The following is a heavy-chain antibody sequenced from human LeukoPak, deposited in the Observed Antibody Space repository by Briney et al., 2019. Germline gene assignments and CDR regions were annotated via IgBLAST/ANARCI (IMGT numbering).Heavy chain of an antibody. CDR2: ISGSGSRT. Sequence: GGSLRLSCTASGFTSSSYLMSWVRQAPGKGLEWVSTISGSGSRTYYADSVKGRFTISRDNSENTLYLQLNSLRAEDSALYYCAKTYADATFDYWGQGNLVTVSS. J-gene: IGHJ4*02. CDR1: GFTSSSYL. V-gene: IGHV3-23*01. D-gene: IGHD4-17*01. CDR3: AKTYADATFDY.